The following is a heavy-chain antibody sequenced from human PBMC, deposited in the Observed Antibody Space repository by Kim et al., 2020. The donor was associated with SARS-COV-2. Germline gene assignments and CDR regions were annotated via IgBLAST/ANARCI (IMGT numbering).Heavy chain of an antibody. J-gene: IGHJ6*03. Sequence: GGSLRLSCAASGFTFSDYYMSWIRQAPGKGLEWVSYISSSGSTIYYADSVKGRFTISRDNAKNSLYLQMNSLRAEDTAVYYCARDTHYYYGSGSSHYYYMDVWGKGTTVTVSS. V-gene: IGHV3-11*01. CDR1: GFTFSDYY. CDR3: ARDTHYYYGSGSSHYYYMDV. D-gene: IGHD3-10*01. CDR2: ISSSGSTI.